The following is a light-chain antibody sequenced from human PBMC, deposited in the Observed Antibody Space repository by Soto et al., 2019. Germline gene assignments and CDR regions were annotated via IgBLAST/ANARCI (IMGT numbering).Light chain of an antibody. V-gene: IGLV2-14*03. CDR3: TSFTSGSTPYV. J-gene: IGLJ1*01. CDR1: SSDVGGCNY. CDR2: DVT. Sequence: QSALTQPASVSGSPGQSITISCAGTSSDVGGCNYVSWYQQLPGKAPQLVIYDVTHRPSGVSDRFSGSRSGNTASLTISGLQAEDEADYYCTSFTSGSTPYVLGTGTKVTVL.